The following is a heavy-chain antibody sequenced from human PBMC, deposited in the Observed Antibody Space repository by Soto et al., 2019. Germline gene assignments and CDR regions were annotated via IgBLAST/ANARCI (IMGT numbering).Heavy chain of an antibody. CDR1: GGTFSSYA. Sequence: RASVKVSCKASGGTFSSYAISWVRQAPGQGLEWMGGIIPIFGTANYAQKFQGRVTITADKSTSTAYMELSSLRSEDTAVYYCVRAKGHQYSYGQGYYGMDVWGQGTTVTVSS. J-gene: IGHJ6*02. V-gene: IGHV1-69*06. CDR2: IIPIFGTA. D-gene: IGHD5-18*01. CDR3: VRAKGHQYSYGQGYYGMDV.